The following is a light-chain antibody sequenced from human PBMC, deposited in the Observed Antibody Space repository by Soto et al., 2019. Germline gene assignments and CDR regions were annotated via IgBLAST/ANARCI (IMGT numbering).Light chain of an antibody. V-gene: IGLV2-11*01. CDR1: SSVVGDYNY. CDR3: CSYAGTYTFYV. CDR2: DVS. Sequence: QSALTQPRSVSGSPGQSVTISCTGTSSVVGDYNYVSWYQQHPGKAPKLMIYDVSKRPSGVPDRFSGSKSGNAASLTISGLQAEDEADYYCCSYAGTYTFYVFGTGTKVTVL. J-gene: IGLJ1*01.